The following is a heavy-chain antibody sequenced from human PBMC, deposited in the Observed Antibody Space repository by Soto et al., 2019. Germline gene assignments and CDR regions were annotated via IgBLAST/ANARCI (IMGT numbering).Heavy chain of an antibody. CDR1: GFTFSSHW. CDR3: GRGGTSAWSEVGY. D-gene: IGHD3-10*01. V-gene: IGHV3-74*01. Sequence: EVHLVESGGGLVQPGGSLRLSCAASGFTFSSHWMYWVRQAPGKGLVWVSPINSDGSITPYADSVKGRFTISRDNAKNPSVLQMTSLRAEDTAVYYCGRGGTSAWSEVGYWGQGTLVTVSS. CDR2: INSDGSIT. J-gene: IGHJ4*02.